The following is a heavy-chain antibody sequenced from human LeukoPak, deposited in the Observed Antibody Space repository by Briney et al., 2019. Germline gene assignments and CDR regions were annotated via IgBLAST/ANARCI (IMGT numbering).Heavy chain of an antibody. V-gene: IGHV1-18*01. J-gene: IGHJ5*02. Sequence: ASVTVSCKASGYTFTSYGISWVRQAPGQGLEWMGWISAYNGNTNYAQKLQGRVTMITDTSTSTAYMELRSLRSDDTAVYYCAIVGLYYDILTGHAVFDPWGQGTLVNVSS. CDR2: ISAYNGNT. CDR3: AIVGLYYDILTGHAVFDP. CDR1: GYTFTSYG. D-gene: IGHD3-9*01.